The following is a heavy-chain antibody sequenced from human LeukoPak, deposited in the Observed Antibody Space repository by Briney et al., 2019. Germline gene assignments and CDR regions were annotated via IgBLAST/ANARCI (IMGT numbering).Heavy chain of an antibody. Sequence: ASVKVPCKASGYTFTSYGISWVRQAPGQGLEWMGWIIAYNGNTNYAQKLQGRVTMTTDTSTSTAYMELRSMRSDGRAVYYCASGIIRDGYDFGVVRRNYYYYYMDVWGKGTTVTVSS. CDR3: ASGIIRDGYDFGVVRRNYYYYYMDV. V-gene: IGHV1-18*01. CDR2: IIAYNGNT. D-gene: IGHD3-3*01. J-gene: IGHJ6*03. CDR1: GYTFTSYG.